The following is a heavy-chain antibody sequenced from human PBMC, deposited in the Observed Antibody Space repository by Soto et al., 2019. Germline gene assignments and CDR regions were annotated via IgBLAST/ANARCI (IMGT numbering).Heavy chain of an antibody. CDR2: ISGSGGST. CDR1: GFTFNSYA. J-gene: IGHJ4*02. D-gene: IGHD5-18*01. Sequence: EVQLLESGGGLVQPGGSLRLSCAASGFTFNSYAMSWVRQAPGKGLEWVSSISGSGGSTNYADSVKGRFTISRDSSKNTLYLQMTSLRAEDTAVYYCAKDVYTYGSSPFDYWGQGTLVTVSS. V-gene: IGHV3-23*01. CDR3: AKDVYTYGSSPFDY.